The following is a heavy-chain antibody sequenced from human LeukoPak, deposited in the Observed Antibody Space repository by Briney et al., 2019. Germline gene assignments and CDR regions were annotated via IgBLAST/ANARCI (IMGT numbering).Heavy chain of an antibody. CDR2: ISGSGGST. D-gene: IGHD6-19*01. J-gene: IGHJ4*02. Sequence: PGGSLRLSCAASGFTFSSYAMSWVRQAPGKGLEWVSAISGSGGSTYYADSVKGRFTISRDNSKNTLYLQMNSLRAEDTAVYYCAKNSYRGWLVARNPDYWGQGTLVTVSS. CDR1: GFTFSSYA. V-gene: IGHV3-23*01. CDR3: AKNSYRGWLVARNPDY.